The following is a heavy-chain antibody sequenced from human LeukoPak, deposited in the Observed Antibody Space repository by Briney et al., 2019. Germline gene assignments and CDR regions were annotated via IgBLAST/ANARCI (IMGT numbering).Heavy chain of an antibody. Sequence: ASVKVSCKASGYTFINYGITWVRQAPGQGLEWMGWISAYNGDTNYAQKLQGRVTMTTDTSTSTAYMELRSLRSDDTAVYYCARGGGSRRDGYIGLLDYWGQGTLVTVSS. CDR1: GYTFINYG. J-gene: IGHJ4*02. CDR2: ISAYNGDT. V-gene: IGHV1-18*01. D-gene: IGHD5-24*01. CDR3: ARGGGSRRDGYIGLLDY.